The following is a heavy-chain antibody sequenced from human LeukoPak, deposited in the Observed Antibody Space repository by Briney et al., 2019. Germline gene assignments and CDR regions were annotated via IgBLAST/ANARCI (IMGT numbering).Heavy chain of an antibody. D-gene: IGHD3-22*01. Sequence: EASVKVPCKASGYTFTGYYMHWVRQAPGQGLEWMGGIIPIFGTANYAQKFQGRVTITTDESTSTAYMELSSLRSEDTAVYYCARGYYDSSGYCDAFDIWGQGTMVTVSP. CDR1: GYTFTGYY. J-gene: IGHJ3*02. V-gene: IGHV1-69*05. CDR2: IIPIFGTA. CDR3: ARGYYDSSGYCDAFDI.